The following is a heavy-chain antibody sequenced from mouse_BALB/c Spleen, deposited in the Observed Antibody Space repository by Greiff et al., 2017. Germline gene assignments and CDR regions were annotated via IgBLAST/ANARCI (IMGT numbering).Heavy chain of an antibody. V-gene: IGHV3-8*02. J-gene: IGHJ3*01. Sequence: DVKLVESGPSLVKPSQTLSLTCSVTGDSITSGYWNWIRKFPGNKLEYMGYISYSGSTYYNPSLKSRISITRDTSKNQYYLQLNSVTTEDTATYYCAHYYSSSYLAWFAYWGQGTLVTVSA. CDR1: GDSITSGY. CDR2: ISYSGST. D-gene: IGHD1-1*01. CDR3: AHYYSSSYLAWFAY.